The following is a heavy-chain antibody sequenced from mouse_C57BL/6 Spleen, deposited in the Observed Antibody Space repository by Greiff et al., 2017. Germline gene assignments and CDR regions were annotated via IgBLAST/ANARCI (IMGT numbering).Heavy chain of an antibody. V-gene: IGHV1-55*01. CDR3: ARFRRDYYGSRNFDY. D-gene: IGHD1-1*01. CDR1: GYTFTSYW. Sequence: QVQLQQPGAELVKPGASVKMSCKASGYTFTSYWITWVKLRPGQGLEWIGDIYPGSGSTNYNEKFKSKATLTVDTSSSTAYMQLSSLTSEDSAVYDCARFRRDYYGSRNFDYWGQGTTLTVSS. CDR2: IYPGSGST. J-gene: IGHJ2*01.